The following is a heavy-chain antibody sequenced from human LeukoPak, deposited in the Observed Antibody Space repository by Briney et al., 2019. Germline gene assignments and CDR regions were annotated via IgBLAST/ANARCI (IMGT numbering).Heavy chain of an antibody. J-gene: IGHJ4*02. D-gene: IGHD3-10*01. Sequence: QAGGSLRLSCAASGFTFSSYGMHWVRQAPGKGLEWVAVISYDGSNKYYADSVKGRFTISRDNSKNTLYLQMNSLRAEDTAVYYCAKDFRITMVRGPTHFDYWGQGTLVTVSS. CDR2: ISYDGSNK. CDR1: GFTFSSYG. V-gene: IGHV3-30*18. CDR3: AKDFRITMVRGPTHFDY.